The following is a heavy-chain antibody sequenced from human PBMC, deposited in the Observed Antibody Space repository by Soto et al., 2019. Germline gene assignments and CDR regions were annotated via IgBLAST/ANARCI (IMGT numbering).Heavy chain of an antibody. V-gene: IGHV1-2*05. CDR1: GYTFTGNF. J-gene: IGHJ1*01. CDR2: IKPNSGAC. D-gene: IGHD7-27*01. CDR3: ENLLPTPNGVGP. Sequence: ASVQVSCKASGYTFTGNFIHWLRHAPGQGLEWMGRIKPNSGACNYARKLQDRSTMTRDPNISTAYMELSSLRSEDHTINYHENLLPTPNGVGPCGQGPLVTASP.